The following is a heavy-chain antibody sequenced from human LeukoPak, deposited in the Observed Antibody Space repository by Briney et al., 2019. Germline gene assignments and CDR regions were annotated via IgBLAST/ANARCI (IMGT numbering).Heavy chain of an antibody. CDR1: GGSFSGYY. CDR2: INHSGST. J-gene: IGHJ3*02. D-gene: IGHD6-25*01. Sequence: SETLSLTCAVYGGSFSGYYWSWIRQPPGKGLEWIGEINHSGSTNYNPSLKSRVTISVDTSKNQFSLKLSSVTAADTAVYYCAGTIAATHGGAFDIWGQETMVTVSS. CDR3: AGTIAATHGGAFDI. V-gene: IGHV4-34*01.